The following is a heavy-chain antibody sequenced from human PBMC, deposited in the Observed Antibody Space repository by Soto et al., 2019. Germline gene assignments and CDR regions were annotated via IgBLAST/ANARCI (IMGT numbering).Heavy chain of an antibody. J-gene: IGHJ6*02. Sequence: QVQLVQSGAEVKKPGSSVKVSCKASGGTFSSYAISWVRQAPGQGLEWMGGIIPIFGTANYAQKFQGRVTITADKSTSTAYMELSSLRSEDTAVYYCAEGGYYYDSSGYLADYYYYGMDVWGQGTTVTVSS. CDR2: IIPIFGTA. D-gene: IGHD3-22*01. CDR3: AEGGYYYDSSGYLADYYYYGMDV. CDR1: GGTFSSYA. V-gene: IGHV1-69*06.